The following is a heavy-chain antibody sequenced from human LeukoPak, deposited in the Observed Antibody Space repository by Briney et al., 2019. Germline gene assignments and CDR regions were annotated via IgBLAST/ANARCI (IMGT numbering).Heavy chain of an antibody. CDR1: GFTFRTYN. Sequence: GVSLSLSCAASGFTFRTYNLNWLRQAPGKGLEWVTSTGTNDKYIWHADTVKGRFTISSDNATTSLYLNWQSVRADDTAEYYCAKRSLSTGTFDWWGQGTLVTVSS. D-gene: IGHD4/OR15-4a*01. V-gene: IGHV3-21*01. CDR3: AKRSLSTGTFDW. J-gene: IGHJ4*02. CDR2: TGTNDKYI.